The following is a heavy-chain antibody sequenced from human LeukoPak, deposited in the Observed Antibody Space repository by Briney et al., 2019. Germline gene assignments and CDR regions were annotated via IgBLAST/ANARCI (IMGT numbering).Heavy chain of an antibody. CDR3: ARVPSGYKRGYYFDY. CDR2: INLNSGDT. J-gene: IGHJ4*02. CDR1: GYTFTGYY. D-gene: IGHD5-24*01. Sequence: ASVKVSCKASGYTFTGYYMHWVRQAPGQGLEWLGWINLNSGDTTYAQLFQGRVTTTRDTSISTAYMELSSLRSEDTAVYYCARVPSGYKRGYYFDYWGQGTLVTVSS. V-gene: IGHV1-2*02.